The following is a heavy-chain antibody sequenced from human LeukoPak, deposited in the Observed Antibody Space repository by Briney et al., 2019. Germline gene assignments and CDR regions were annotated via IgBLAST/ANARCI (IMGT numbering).Heavy chain of an antibody. Sequence: PSETLSLTCTVSGGSISSGDYYWSWIRQPPGKGLEWIGYIYYSGSTNYNPSLKSRVTISVDTSKNQFFLKLSSVTAADTAVYYCARSQTLRYFDWLVIWGQGTMVTVSS. CDR1: GGSISSGDYY. CDR2: IYYSGST. V-gene: IGHV4-30-4*01. J-gene: IGHJ3*01. D-gene: IGHD3-9*01. CDR3: ARSQTLRYFDWLVI.